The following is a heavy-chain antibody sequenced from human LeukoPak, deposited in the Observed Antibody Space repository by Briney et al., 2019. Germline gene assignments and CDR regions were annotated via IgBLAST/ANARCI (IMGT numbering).Heavy chain of an antibody. CDR2: ISGSGGTM. CDR3: TKNLGQQWLPDF. Sequence: GGSLRLSCAASGFIFSSYAMTWVRQAPGKGLEWVSSISGSGGTMYYADPVKGRFTISRDNSKHTLDLHMSSLRVEDTAVYYCTKNLGQQWLPDFRGQGTLVTVSS. D-gene: IGHD6-19*01. CDR1: GFIFSSYA. J-gene: IGHJ4*02. V-gene: IGHV3-23*01.